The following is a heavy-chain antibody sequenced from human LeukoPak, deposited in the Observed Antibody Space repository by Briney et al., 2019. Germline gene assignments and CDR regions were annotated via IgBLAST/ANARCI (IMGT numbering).Heavy chain of an antibody. CDR2: IYYSGST. CDR3: ARDATGESIAVFDY. CDR1: GGSISSYY. J-gene: IGHJ4*02. Sequence: SETLSLTCTVSGGSISSYYWSWIRQPPGKGLEWIGYIYYSGSTNYNPSLKSRVTISVDTSKNQISLKLSSVTAADTAVYYCARDATGESIAVFDYWGQGTLVTVSS. V-gene: IGHV4-59*12. D-gene: IGHD6-19*01.